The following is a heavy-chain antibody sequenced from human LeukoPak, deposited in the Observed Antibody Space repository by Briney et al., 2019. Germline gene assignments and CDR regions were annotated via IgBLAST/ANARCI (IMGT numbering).Heavy chain of an antibody. Sequence: SETLSLTCAVYGGSFSGYYWIWIRQPPGKGLEWIGEINHSGSTNYNPSLKSRVTISVDTSKNQFSLKLSSVTAADTAVYYCARAVDFDYWGQGTLVTVSS. J-gene: IGHJ4*02. CDR2: INHSGST. V-gene: IGHV4-34*01. CDR3: ARAVDFDY. CDR1: GGSFSGYY.